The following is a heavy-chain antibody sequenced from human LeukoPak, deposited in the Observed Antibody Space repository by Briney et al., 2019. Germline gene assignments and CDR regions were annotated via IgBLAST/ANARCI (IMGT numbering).Heavy chain of an antibody. CDR1: GYTLTELS. J-gene: IGHJ3*02. CDR2: FDPEDGET. D-gene: IGHD2-2*01. Sequence: ASVKVSCKVSGYTLTELSMHWVRQAPGKGLEWMGSFDPEDGETIYAQKFQGRVTITADESTSTAYMELSSLRSEDTAVYYCARDSHWDPPDIVVVPAAMHSGAFDIWGQGTMVTVSS. V-gene: IGHV1-24*01. CDR3: ARDSHWDPPDIVVVPAAMHSGAFDI.